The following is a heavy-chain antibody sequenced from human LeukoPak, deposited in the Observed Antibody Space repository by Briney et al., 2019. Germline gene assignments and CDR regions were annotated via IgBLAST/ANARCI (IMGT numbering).Heavy chain of an antibody. CDR3: ARDGDLCSGGSCYSFNVDY. V-gene: IGHV1-46*01. J-gene: IGHJ4*02. D-gene: IGHD2-15*01. Sequence: ASVTVSCTASGYTFTSYYMHWVRQAPGQGLEWMGIINPSGGSTSYAQKLQGRVTMTRDTSTSTVYMELSSLRSEDTAVYYCARDGDLCSGGSCYSFNVDYWGQGTLVTVSS. CDR2: INPSGGST. CDR1: GYTFTSYY.